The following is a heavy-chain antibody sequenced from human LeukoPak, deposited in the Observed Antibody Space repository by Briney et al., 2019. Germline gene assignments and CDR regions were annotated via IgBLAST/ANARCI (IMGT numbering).Heavy chain of an antibody. D-gene: IGHD3-9*01. CDR2: ISAYNGNT. Sequence: ASVKVSCKASGYTFTSYGISWVRQAPGQGLEWMGWISAYNGNTNYAQKLQGRVTMTTDTSTSTAYMELRSLRSDDTAVYYCARAYYDILTGYPPLGYWGQGTLVTVSS. V-gene: IGHV1-18*01. CDR1: GYTFTSYG. J-gene: IGHJ4*02. CDR3: ARAYYDILTGYPPLGY.